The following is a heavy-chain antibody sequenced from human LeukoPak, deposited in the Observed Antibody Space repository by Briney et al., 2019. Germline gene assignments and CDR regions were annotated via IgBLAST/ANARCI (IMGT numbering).Heavy chain of an antibody. CDR3: ARDVSTHYDFCDY. V-gene: IGHV3-53*01. CDR2: IYSGGAT. D-gene: IGHD3-3*01. Sequence: PGGSLRLSCAASGFNVSSMYMSWVRQAPGKGLEWVSLIYSGGATYYGDSVKGRFTISRDNSKNTLYLQMNSLRAEDTAVYYCARDVSTHYDFCDYWGQGTLVTVSS. J-gene: IGHJ4*02. CDR1: GFNVSSMY.